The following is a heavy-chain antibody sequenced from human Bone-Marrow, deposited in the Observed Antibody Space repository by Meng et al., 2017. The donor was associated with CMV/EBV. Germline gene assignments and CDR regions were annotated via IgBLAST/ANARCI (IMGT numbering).Heavy chain of an antibody. V-gene: IGHV3-21*01. D-gene: IGHD2-2*01. CDR1: GFTLSSYS. Sequence: GGSLRLSCAASGFTLSSYSMNWVRQAPGKGLEWVSSISSSSSYIYYADSVKGRFTISRDNSKNTLYLQMNSLRAEDTAVYYCARESTPNYCSSTSCYPPYYYYYGMDVWGQGTTVTVSS. CDR3: ARESTPNYCSSTSCYPPYYYYYGMDV. CDR2: ISSSSSYI. J-gene: IGHJ6*02.